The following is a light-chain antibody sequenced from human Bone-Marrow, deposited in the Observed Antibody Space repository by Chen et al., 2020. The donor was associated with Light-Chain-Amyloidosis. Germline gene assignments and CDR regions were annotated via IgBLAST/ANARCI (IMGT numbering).Light chain of an antibody. CDR1: DLPTKY. V-gene: IGLV3-25*03. CDR3: QSADSSGTYEVI. J-gene: IGLJ2*01. Sequence: SYYLTQPPSEAVSPGQTARITRPGDDLPTKYAYWYQQKPGQAPVLVIHRDTERPSGISERFSGSSSGTTATLTISGVQAEDEADYHCQSADSSGTYEVIFGGGTKLTVL. CDR2: RDT.